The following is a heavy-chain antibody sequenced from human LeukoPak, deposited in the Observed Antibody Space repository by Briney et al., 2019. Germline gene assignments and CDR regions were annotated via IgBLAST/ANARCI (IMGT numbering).Heavy chain of an antibody. V-gene: IGHV3-23*01. CDR3: AKDPKQIIVGATFDY. CDR2: ISGSGGST. J-gene: IGHJ4*02. Sequence: TGRSLRLSCAASGFTFSSYAMSWVRQAPGKGLEWVSAISGSGGSTYYADSVEGRFTISRDNSKNTLYLQMNSLRAEDTAVYYCAKDPKQIIVGATFDYWGQGTLVTVSS. D-gene: IGHD1-26*01. CDR1: GFTFSSYA.